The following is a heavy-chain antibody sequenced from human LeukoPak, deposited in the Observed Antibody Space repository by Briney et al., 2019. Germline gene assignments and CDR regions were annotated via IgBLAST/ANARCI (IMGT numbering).Heavy chain of an antibody. V-gene: IGHV3-30*04. CDR3: ARDSFSLADMVRGVPLDY. D-gene: IGHD3-10*01. CDR2: ISYDGSNK. J-gene: IGHJ4*02. CDR1: GFTFSSYA. Sequence: PGGSLRLSCAASGFTFSSYAMHWVRQAPGKGLEWVAVISYDGSNKYYADSVKGRFTISRDNSKNTLYLQMNSLRAEDTAVYYCARDSFSLADMVRGVPLDYWGQGALVTVSS.